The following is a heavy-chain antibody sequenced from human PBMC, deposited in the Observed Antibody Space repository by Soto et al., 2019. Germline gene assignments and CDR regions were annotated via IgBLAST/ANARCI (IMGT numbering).Heavy chain of an antibody. CDR1: GYTFTSYG. V-gene: IGHV1-18*01. CDR2: ISAYNGNT. D-gene: IGHD6-19*01. J-gene: IGHJ5*02. Sequence: QVQLVQSGAEVKKPGASVKVSCKASGYTFTSYGISWVRQAPGQGLEWMGWISAYNGNTSYAQKLQGRVTMTTDTSTSTAYMELRSLRSDDTAVYYCARDRYSSGWYPRNWFDPWGQGTLVTVSS. CDR3: ARDRYSSGWYPRNWFDP.